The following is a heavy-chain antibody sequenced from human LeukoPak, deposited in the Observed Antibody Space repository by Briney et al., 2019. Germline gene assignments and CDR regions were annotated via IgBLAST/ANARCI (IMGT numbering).Heavy chain of an antibody. CDR2: ISYDGSNK. CDR3: AKDFYYVWGTLYYYMDV. Sequence: GGSLRLSCAASGFTFSSYAMHWVREAPGKGLEWVAVISYDGSNKYYADSAKGRFTISRDNSKNTLFLQMKTLRAEDAAMYYCAKDFYYVWGTLYYYMDVWGKGTTVTISS. V-gene: IGHV3-30*04. J-gene: IGHJ6*03. CDR1: GFTFSSYA. D-gene: IGHD3-16*01.